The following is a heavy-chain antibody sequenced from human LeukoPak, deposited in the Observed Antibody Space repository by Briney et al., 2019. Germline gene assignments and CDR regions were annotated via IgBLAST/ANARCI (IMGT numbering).Heavy chain of an antibody. V-gene: IGHV4-61*01. D-gene: IGHD1-7*01. CDR2: IYYSGST. Sequence: SETLSLTCTVSGGSVSSGSYYWSWIRQPPGKGLEWIGYIYYSGSTNYNPSLKSRVTISVDTSKNQFSLKLSSVTAADTAVYYCAWYWNYRVYWGQGTLVTVSS. CDR3: AWYWNYRVY. CDR1: GGSVSSGSYY. J-gene: IGHJ4*02.